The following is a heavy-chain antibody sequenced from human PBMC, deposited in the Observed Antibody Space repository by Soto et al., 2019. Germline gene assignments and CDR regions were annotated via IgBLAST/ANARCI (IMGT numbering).Heavy chain of an antibody. V-gene: IGHV3-23*01. D-gene: IGHD7-27*01. CDR1: GFILNNYA. Sequence: VQLLESGGDLVQTGGSLRLSCVASGFILNNYAMSLVRQAPGKGLEWVSTIGGTDGDSDGVPWYEDSVKGRFTISRYSSANTLFLYMDNLRAEDSALYYWVKRGRNWGSFDFWGQGTTVVFSS. CDR2: IGGTDGDSDGVP. J-gene: IGHJ3*01. CDR3: VKRGRNWGSFDF.